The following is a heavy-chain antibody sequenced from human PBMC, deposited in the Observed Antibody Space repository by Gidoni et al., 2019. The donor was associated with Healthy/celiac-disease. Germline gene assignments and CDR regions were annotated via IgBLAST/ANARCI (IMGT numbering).Heavy chain of an antibody. CDR1: GYTFTSYY. V-gene: IGHV1-46*01. Sequence: QVQLVQSGAEVKKPGASVQVSCKASGYTFTSYYMHWVRQAPGQGLEWMGIINPSGGSTSYAQKFQGRVTMTRDTSTSTVYMELSSLRSEDTAVYYCARQPGRLVRGDPYYYGMDVWGQGTTVTVSS. CDR2: INPSGGST. CDR3: ARQPGRLVRGDPYYYGMDV. J-gene: IGHJ6*02. D-gene: IGHD3-10*01.